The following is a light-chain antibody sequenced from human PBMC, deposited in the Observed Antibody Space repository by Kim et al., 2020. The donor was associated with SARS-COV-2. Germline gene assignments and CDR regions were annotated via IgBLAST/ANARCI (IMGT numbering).Light chain of an antibody. CDR1: QSVLYSSNNKNY. Sequence: ATINCKSSQSVLYSSNNKNYLAWYQQKPGQPPKLLIYLASTRESGVPDRFSGSGSGTDFTLSINSLQAEDVALYYCQQYYGTPWTFGQGTKVDIK. V-gene: IGKV4-1*01. CDR3: QQYYGTPWT. CDR2: LAS. J-gene: IGKJ1*01.